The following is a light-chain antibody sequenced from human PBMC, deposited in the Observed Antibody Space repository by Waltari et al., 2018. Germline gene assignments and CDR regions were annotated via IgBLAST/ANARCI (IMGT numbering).Light chain of an antibody. Sequence: EIVLTQSPGTLCLSPAERDTLSFRASQSVSSSYLAWYQQKPGQAPRLLIYGASSRATGVPDRFSGSGSGTDFTLTISRLEPEDFAVYYCQQYGSSLRTFGQGTKVEIK. J-gene: IGKJ1*01. CDR2: GAS. CDR1: QSVSSSY. CDR3: QQYGSSLRT. V-gene: IGKV3-20*01.